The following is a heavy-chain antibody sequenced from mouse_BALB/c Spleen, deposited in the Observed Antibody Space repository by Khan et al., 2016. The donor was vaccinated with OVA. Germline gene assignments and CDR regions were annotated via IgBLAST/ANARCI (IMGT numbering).Heavy chain of an antibody. CDR1: GFTFSTYG. J-gene: IGHJ3*01. Sequence: EVELVESGGDLVKPGGSLKLSCAASGFTFSTYGMSWVRQAPDKRLEWVATVSTGGSYTYYPDSVKGRFTISRDNAKNTLYLQMSGLRSEDTAMFYCTRIAYYYDSEGLAYWGQGTLVTVSA. V-gene: IGHV5-6*01. CDR2: VSTGGSYT. D-gene: IGHD1-1*01. CDR3: TRIAYYYDSEGLAY.